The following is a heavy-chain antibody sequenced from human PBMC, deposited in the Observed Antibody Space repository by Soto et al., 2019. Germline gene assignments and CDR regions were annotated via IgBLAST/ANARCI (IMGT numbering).Heavy chain of an antibody. CDR1: GGSISSVGYY. Sequence: QVLLQESGPGLVKPSQTLSLTCTVSGGSISSVGYYWNWIRQHPGKGLEWIGYIYYSGSTYYNPSLKSRVTMSVDTSKNQFSLQLTSVTAAATSVYFCERGRPAATGWFDPWGQGTLVTVS. CDR3: ERGRPAATGWFDP. D-gene: IGHD2-2*01. CDR2: IYYSGST. V-gene: IGHV4-31*03. J-gene: IGHJ5*02.